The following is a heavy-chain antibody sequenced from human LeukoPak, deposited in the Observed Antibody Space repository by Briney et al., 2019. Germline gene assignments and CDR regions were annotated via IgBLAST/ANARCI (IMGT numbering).Heavy chain of an antibody. V-gene: IGHV3-23*01. CDR2: ISAGGGSI. J-gene: IGHJ5*02. CDR3: TKDFTVASYNWFDP. D-gene: IGHD4-17*01. CDR1: GFTFSSYA. Sequence: GGSLRLSCTASGFTFSSYALSWVRQAPGKGLEWVSLISAGGGSIYYIDSVKGRFIISRDNSKNTLYLQMNSLRVEDTAVYYCTKDFTVASYNWFDPWGQGTLVTVSS.